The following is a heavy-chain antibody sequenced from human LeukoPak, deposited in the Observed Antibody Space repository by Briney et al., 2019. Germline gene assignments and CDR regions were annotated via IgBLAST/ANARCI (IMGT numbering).Heavy chain of an antibody. CDR2: IWYDGSNQ. CDR1: GFTFSNHS. Sequence: PGGSLRLSCAASGFTFSNHSMHWVRQAPGKGLEWVAVIWYDGSNQYYADSVKGRFTISRDNSKNTFFLQMNSLRAVDTAVYYCARDRTARWLDYWGQGTLVTVSS. V-gene: IGHV3-33*01. J-gene: IGHJ4*02. CDR3: ARDRTARWLDY. D-gene: IGHD4-23*01.